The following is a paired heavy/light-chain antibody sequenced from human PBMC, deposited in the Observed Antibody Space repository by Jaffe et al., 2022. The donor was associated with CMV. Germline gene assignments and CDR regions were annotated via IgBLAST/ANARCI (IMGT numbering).Heavy chain of an antibody. CDR1: GGSISSYY. D-gene: IGHD3-22*01. V-gene: IGHV4-4*07. Sequence: QVQLQESGPGLVKPSETLSLTCTVSGGSISSYYWSWIRQPAGKGLEWIGRIYTSGSTNYNPSLKSRVTMSVDTSKNQFSLKLSSVTAADTAVYYCARDYISHLYDSKSDGDYYYYGMDVWGQGTTVTVSS. CDR2: IYTSGST. J-gene: IGHJ6*02. CDR3: ARDYISHLYDSKSDGDYYYYGMDV.
Light chain of an antibody. J-gene: IGKJ4*01. CDR3: QQANSFPQT. CDR2: AAS. V-gene: IGKV1D-12*01. Sequence: DIQMTQSPSSVSASVGDRVTITCRASQGISSWLAWYQQKPGKAPKLLIYAASSLQSGVPSRFSGSGSGTDFTLTISSLQPEDFATYYCQQANSFPQTFGGGTKVEIK. CDR1: QGISSW.